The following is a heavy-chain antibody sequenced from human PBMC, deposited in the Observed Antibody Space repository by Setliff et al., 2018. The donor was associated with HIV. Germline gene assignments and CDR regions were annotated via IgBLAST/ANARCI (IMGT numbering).Heavy chain of an antibody. Sequence: SETLSLTCTVSGGSISSSSYYWGWIRQPPGKGLEWIGSIYYSGSTDYNSSLRSRVTISVDTSKNQFSLKLNSVTAADTAVYYCASGREAVAGALHFDYWGQGPLVTVSS. CDR1: GGSISSSSYY. CDR2: IYYSGST. J-gene: IGHJ4*02. V-gene: IGHV4-39*07. CDR3: ASGREAVAGALHFDY. D-gene: IGHD6-19*01.